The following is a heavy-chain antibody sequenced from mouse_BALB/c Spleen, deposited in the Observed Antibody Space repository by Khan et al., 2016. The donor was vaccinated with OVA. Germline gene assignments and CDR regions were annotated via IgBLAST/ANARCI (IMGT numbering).Heavy chain of an antibody. CDR1: GYTFPEYT. J-gene: IGHJ4*01. D-gene: IGHD3-3*01. Sequence: EVQLQQSGPELVKPGASVKISCKTSGYTFPEYTVHWVKQSLGKSLDWIGVINLKNGGTAYNQNFRGKATLTVDKSSSTAYMEFRRLTSEDSAVYYCARDAGRYWGQGTSVTVAS. V-gene: IGHV1-18*01. CDR2: INLKNGGT. CDR3: ARDAGRY.